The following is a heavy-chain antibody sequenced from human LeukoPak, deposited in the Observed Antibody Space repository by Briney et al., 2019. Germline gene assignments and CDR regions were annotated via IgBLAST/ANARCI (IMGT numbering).Heavy chain of an antibody. CDR2: IKPDATEK. CDR3: ARGVWSSRNAFDI. J-gene: IGHJ3*02. V-gene: IGHV3-7*01. Sequence: GGSLRLSCAASGFSFTTSWMSWVRQAPGKGLEWVANIKPDATEKHYVDSVRGRFTISRDNAQNSLSLEMSSPRAEDTAVYYCARGVWSSRNAFDIWGQGTMVTVSS. CDR1: GFSFTTSW. D-gene: IGHD1-14*01.